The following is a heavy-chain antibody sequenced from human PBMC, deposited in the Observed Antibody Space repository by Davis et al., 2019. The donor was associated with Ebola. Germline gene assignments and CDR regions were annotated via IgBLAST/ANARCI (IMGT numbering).Heavy chain of an antibody. CDR1: GFSFSSYA. Sequence: GESLKISCAASGFSFSSYAMAWVRQAPGKGLECVSVISGSGAVTYYGGPVKGRFTVSRDNSKNTLTLQMNSLRAEETAVYYCAKDDGGRHYGSYDNWGQGTLVTVSS. CDR3: AKDDGGRHYGSYDN. D-gene: IGHD2-15*01. CDR2: ISGSGAVT. J-gene: IGHJ4*02. V-gene: IGHV3-23*01.